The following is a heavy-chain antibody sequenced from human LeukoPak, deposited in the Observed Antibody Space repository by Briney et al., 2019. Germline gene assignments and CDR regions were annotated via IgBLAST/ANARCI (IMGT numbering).Heavy chain of an antibody. J-gene: IGHJ4*02. CDR2: IYSGGST. Sequence: GGSLRLSCAASGFTVSSNYMSWVRQAPGKGLEWVSVIYSGGSTYYADSVKGRFTISRDNSKNTLYLQMNSLRAEDTAVYYCARFSGKRFLDYWGQGTLVTVSS. V-gene: IGHV3-66*02. CDR1: GFTVSSNY. D-gene: IGHD3-3*01. CDR3: ARFSGKRFLDY.